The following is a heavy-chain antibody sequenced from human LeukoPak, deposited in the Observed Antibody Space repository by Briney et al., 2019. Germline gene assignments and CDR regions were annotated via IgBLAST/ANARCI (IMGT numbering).Heavy chain of an antibody. J-gene: IGHJ4*02. CDR3: ARDSESYSSSWSAPFYY. CDR1: GGSFSGYY. Sequence: SETLSLTCAVYGGSFSGYYWSGIRQPPGKGLEWVGEINHSGSTNYTPSLKSRVTISVDTSKNQFSLKLSSVTAADTAVYYCARDSESYSSSWSAPFYYWGQGTLVTVSS. D-gene: IGHD6-13*01. CDR2: INHSGST. V-gene: IGHV4-34*01.